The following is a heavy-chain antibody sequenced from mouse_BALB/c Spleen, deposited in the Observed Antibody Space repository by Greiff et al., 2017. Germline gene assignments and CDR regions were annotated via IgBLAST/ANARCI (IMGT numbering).Heavy chain of an antibody. J-gene: IGHJ4*01. Sequence: VQLQQSGPELVRPGVSVKISCKGSGYTFTDYAMHWVKQSHAKSLEWIGVISTYYDNTNYNQKFKGKATMTVDKSSSTAYMELARLTSEDSAIYYCARWTPNSAMDYWGQGTSVTVSS. CDR3: ARWTPNSAMDY. CDR1: GYTFTDYA. V-gene: IGHV1-67*01. CDR2: ISTYYDNT. D-gene: IGHD4-1*01.